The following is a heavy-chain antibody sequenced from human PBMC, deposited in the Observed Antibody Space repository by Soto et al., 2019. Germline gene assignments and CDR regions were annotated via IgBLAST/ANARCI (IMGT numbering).Heavy chain of an antibody. V-gene: IGHV3-33*01. Sequence: QVQLVESGGGVVQPGRSLRLSCAASGFTFSSYGMHWVRQAPGKGLEWVAVIWYDGSNKYYADSVKGRFTISRDNSKNRLYLQMNSLRAEDTAVYYCASESPGYCSGGSCYSGFVWGQGTLVTVSS. D-gene: IGHD2-15*01. CDR1: GFTFSSYG. J-gene: IGHJ4*02. CDR2: IWYDGSNK. CDR3: ASESPGYCSGGSCYSGFV.